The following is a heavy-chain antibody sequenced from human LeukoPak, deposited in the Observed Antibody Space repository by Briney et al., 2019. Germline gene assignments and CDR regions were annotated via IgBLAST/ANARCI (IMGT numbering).Heavy chain of an antibody. CDR1: TVSISSYY. J-gene: IGHJ4*02. Sequence: SETLSCTSSGSTVSISSYYWSWIRQPPGKALEWIAYISYSGSTNYNPSLKSRVTISVDTPKNPFSLNLSSVTAADTAVYYCARDPSGWHYFDYWGQGTLVTVSS. CDR3: ARDPSGWHYFDY. CDR2: ISYSGST. V-gene: IGHV4-59*01. D-gene: IGHD6-19*01.